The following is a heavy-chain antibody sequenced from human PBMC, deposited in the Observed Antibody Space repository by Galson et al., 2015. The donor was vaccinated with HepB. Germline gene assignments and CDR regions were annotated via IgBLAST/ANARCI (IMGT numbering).Heavy chain of an antibody. D-gene: IGHD3-22*01. V-gene: IGHV4-61*08. J-gene: IGHJ4*02. Sequence: ETLSLTCTVSGGSISSGGYYWSWIRQPPGKGLEWIGEINHSGSTNYNPSLKSRVTISVDTTKNQFSLKLSSVTAADTAVYYCARVNIRGGYYYSFDYWGQGTLVTVSS. CDR3: ARVNIRGGYYYSFDY. CDR1: GGSISSGGYY. CDR2: INHSGST.